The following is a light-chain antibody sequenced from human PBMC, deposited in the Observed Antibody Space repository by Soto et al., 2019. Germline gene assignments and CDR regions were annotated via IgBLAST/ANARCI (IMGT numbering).Light chain of an antibody. V-gene: IGLV4-69*01. CDR1: SGHNSYA. Sequence: QTVVTQSPSASASLGASVKLTCTLSSGHNSYAIAWHQQQPEKGPRYLMKLNSDGSHSKGDGIPDRFSGSSSGAERYLTISSLQSEDEADYYCQTWGTGGVFGGGTKLTVL. CDR3: QTWGTGGV. CDR2: LNSDGSH. J-gene: IGLJ3*02.